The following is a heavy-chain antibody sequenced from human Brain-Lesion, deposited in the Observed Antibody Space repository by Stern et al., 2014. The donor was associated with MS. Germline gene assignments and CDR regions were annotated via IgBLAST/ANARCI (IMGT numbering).Heavy chain of an antibody. CDR3: ARDQRGITIFGVVTDYYYLGMDV. Sequence: VQLVQSGAEVKTPGASVKVSCKTSGYIFTGYYIHWVRQAPGQGLEWMAWINPNPGGPKYAQKFQGRVTMSRDTSISTAYVELSSLTSDDTAVYYCARDQRGITIFGVVTDYYYLGMDVWGQGTTVTVSS. V-gene: IGHV1-2*02. D-gene: IGHD3-3*01. CDR2: INPNPGGP. J-gene: IGHJ6*02. CDR1: GYIFTGYY.